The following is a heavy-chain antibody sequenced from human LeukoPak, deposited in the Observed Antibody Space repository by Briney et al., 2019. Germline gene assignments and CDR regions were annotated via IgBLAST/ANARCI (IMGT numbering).Heavy chain of an antibody. Sequence: SETLSLTCTVSGDSISSSTYYWGWIRQSPGKGLEWFGSIYYSGSTYYNPSLKSRVTISVDTSKNQFSLKLSSVTAADTAMYYCAKHDPEPRPPDYWGQGTLVTVSS. CDR2: IYYSGST. D-gene: IGHD1-14*01. CDR1: GDSISSSTYY. J-gene: IGHJ4*02. V-gene: IGHV4-39*01. CDR3: AKHDPEPRPPDY.